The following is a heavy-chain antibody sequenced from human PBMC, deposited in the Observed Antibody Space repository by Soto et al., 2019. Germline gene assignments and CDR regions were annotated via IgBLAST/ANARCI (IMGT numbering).Heavy chain of an antibody. CDR3: ARVSCTSTTCKVPFDY. CDR1: GFTFSTYY. J-gene: IGHJ4*02. V-gene: IGHV3-74*01. Sequence: GGSLRLSCVASGFTFSTYYMHWVRQAPGKGLVWVSRISSDGSDTPYADSVKGRFTISRDNAKNTLYLQMNSLRAEDTAVYYCARVSCTSTTCKVPFDYWGQGTLVTVSS. CDR2: ISSDGSDT. D-gene: IGHD2-2*01.